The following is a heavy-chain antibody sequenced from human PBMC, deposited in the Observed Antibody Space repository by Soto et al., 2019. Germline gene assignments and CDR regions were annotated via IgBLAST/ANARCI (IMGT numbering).Heavy chain of an antibody. Sequence: QVQLQESGPGLVKPSQTLSLTCTVSGGSISSGGYYWSWIRQHPGKGLEWIGYIYYSGRTYYNPSLKSRVTISVDTSKNQFSLKLSSVTAADTAVYYCARKAQTRIAAVYYYGMDVWGHAPTVTVSS. CDR2: IYYSGRT. CDR1: GGSISSGGYY. J-gene: IGHJ6*02. CDR3: ARKAQTRIAAVYYYGMDV. D-gene: IGHD6-25*01. V-gene: IGHV4-31*03.